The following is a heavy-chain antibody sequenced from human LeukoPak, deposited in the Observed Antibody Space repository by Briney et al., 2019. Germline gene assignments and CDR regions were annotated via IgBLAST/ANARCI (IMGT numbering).Heavy chain of an antibody. V-gene: IGHV3-7*05. CDR3: ARDIRYGDSDY. J-gene: IGHJ4*02. D-gene: IGHD4-17*01. CDR2: IKEDGSEK. CDR1: GFSFSRYW. Sequence: GGSLRLSCAASGFSFSRYWMTWVSQAPGKGLEWVANIKEDGSEKNHVDSLKDRFTISRDNAKNSVFLQMNSLRAEDTAIYYCARDIRYGDSDYWGQGTLVTVSS.